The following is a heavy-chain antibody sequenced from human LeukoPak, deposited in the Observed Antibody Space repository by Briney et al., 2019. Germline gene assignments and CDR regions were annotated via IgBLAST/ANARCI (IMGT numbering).Heavy chain of an antibody. Sequence: SVKVSCKASGGTFSSYAISWVRQAPGQGLEWMGGIIPIFGIANYAQKFQGRVTITADESTSTAYMELSSLRSEDTAVYYCAISTTYYDFWSGYYPFDYWGQGTLVTVSS. CDR2: IIPIFGIA. J-gene: IGHJ4*02. CDR1: GGTFSSYA. V-gene: IGHV1-69*01. D-gene: IGHD3-3*01. CDR3: AISTTYYDFWSGYYPFDY.